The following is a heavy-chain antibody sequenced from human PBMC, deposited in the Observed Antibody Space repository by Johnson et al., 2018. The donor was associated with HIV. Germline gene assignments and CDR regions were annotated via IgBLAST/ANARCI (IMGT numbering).Heavy chain of an antibody. J-gene: IGHJ3*02. CDR2: ISYDGSNK. V-gene: IGHV3-30*04. CDR1: GFTFSSYA. D-gene: IGHD6-6*01. CDR3: ARVYSSSSAHAFDI. Sequence: QVQLVESGGGVVQPGRSLRLSCAASGFTFSSYAMNWVRQAPGKGLEWVAVISYDGSNKYYADSVKGRFTISRDNSKNTLYLQMNSLRAEDTAVYYCARVYSSSSAHAFDIWGQGTMVTVSS.